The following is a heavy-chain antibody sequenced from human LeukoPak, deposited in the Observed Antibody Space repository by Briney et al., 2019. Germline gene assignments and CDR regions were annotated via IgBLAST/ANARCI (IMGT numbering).Heavy chain of an antibody. D-gene: IGHD6-13*01. CDR1: GGSIKTYNYY. V-gene: IGHV4-39*07. CDR2: IYYNGNT. Sequence: SETLSLTCAVSGGSIKTYNYYWAWIRQPPGKGLEWLATIYYNGNTYYNPSLNSRVTISVDTSKNQFSLKLSSVTAADTAVYYCAKVSFSSWPGKDAFDIWGQGTMVTVSS. CDR3: AKVSFSSWPGKDAFDI. J-gene: IGHJ3*02.